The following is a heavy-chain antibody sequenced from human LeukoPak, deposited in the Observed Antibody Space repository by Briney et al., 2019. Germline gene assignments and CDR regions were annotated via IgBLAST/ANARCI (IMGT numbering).Heavy chain of an antibody. CDR2: LSGTGGST. D-gene: IGHD2-2*01. J-gene: IGHJ5*01. CDR3: ARAVSAAINWFDS. CDR1: GFTFSSYV. Sequence: GGSLRLSCAASGFTFSSYVMSWVRQAPGKGLEWVSSLSGTGGSTYYADSVKGWFIISRDNSKNTLYLQMNSLRAEDTAEYYCARAVSAAINWFDSWGQGTLVTVSS. V-gene: IGHV3-23*01.